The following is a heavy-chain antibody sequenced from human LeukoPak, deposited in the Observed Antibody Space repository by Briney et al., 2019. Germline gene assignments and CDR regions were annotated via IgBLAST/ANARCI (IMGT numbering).Heavy chain of an antibody. J-gene: IGHJ5*02. Sequence: ASVKVSCKASGYTFTSYDINWVRQATGQGLEWMGWMNPNSGNTGYAQKFQGRVTMTRNTSISTAYMELSRLRSEDTAVYYCARPSRGCSSTSCYSRRGRGWFDPWGQGTLVTVSS. D-gene: IGHD2-2*01. CDR3: ARPSRGCSSTSCYSRRGRGWFDP. CDR1: GYTFTSYD. CDR2: MNPNSGNT. V-gene: IGHV1-8*01.